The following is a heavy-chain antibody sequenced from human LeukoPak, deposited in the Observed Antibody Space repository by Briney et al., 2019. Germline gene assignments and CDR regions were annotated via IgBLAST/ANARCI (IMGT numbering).Heavy chain of an antibody. CDR3: ARERYRYYMDV. CDR2: INHSGST. Sequence: PSETLSLTCAVYGGSFSGYYWSWIRQPPGKGLEWIGEINHSGSTNYNPSLKSRVTISVDTSKNQFSLKLSSVTAADTAVYYCARERYRYYMDVWGKGTTVTISS. J-gene: IGHJ6*03. V-gene: IGHV4-34*01. CDR1: GGSFSGYY. D-gene: IGHD3-9*01.